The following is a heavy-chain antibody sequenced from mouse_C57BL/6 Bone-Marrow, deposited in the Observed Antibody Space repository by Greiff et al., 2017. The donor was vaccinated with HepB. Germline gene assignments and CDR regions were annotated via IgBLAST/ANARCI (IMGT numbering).Heavy chain of an antibody. Sequence: VKLVESGAELVRPGASVTLSCKASGYTFTDYEMHWVKQTPVHGLEWIGAIDPETGGTAYNQKFKGKAILTADKSSSTAYMELRSLTSEDSAVYYCTSSFWGYWGQGTSVTVSS. CDR2: IDPETGGT. CDR3: TSSFWGY. J-gene: IGHJ4*01. D-gene: IGHD4-1*01. CDR1: GYTFTDYE. V-gene: IGHV1-15*01.